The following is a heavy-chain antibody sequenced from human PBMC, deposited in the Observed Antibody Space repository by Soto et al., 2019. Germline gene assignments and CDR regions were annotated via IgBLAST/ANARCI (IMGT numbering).Heavy chain of an antibody. CDR1: GGSISSSSYY. J-gene: IGHJ3*02. CDR3: ASRGRDYYDSSGYYTDDAFDI. D-gene: IGHD3-22*01. V-gene: IGHV4-39*01. Sequence: SETLSLTCTVSGGSISSSSYYWGWIRQPPGKGLEWIGSIYYSGSTYYNPSLKSRVTISVDTSKNQFSLKLSSVTAADTAVYYCASRGRDYYDSSGYYTDDAFDIWGQGTMVTVSS. CDR2: IYYSGST.